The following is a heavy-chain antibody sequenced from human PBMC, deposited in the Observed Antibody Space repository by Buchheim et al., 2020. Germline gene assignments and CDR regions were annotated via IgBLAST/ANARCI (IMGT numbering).Heavy chain of an antibody. D-gene: IGHD2-2*01. V-gene: IGHV3-74*01. Sequence: VQLVESGGGVVQPGRSLRLSCAASGFTFSSYGMHWVRQAPGKGLVWVSRINSDGSSTSYADSVKGRFTISRDNAKNTLYLQMNSLRAEDTAVYYCARDSIVVVPAANNWFDPWGQGTL. CDR1: GFTFSSYG. CDR2: INSDGSST. J-gene: IGHJ5*02. CDR3: ARDSIVVVPAANNWFDP.